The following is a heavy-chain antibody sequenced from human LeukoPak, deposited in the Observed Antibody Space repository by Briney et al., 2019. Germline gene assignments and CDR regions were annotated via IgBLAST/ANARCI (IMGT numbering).Heavy chain of an antibody. J-gene: IGHJ4*02. V-gene: IGHV3-11*04. CDR1: GFTFSDYY. CDR2: ISSSGSTI. Sequence: PGGSLRLSCAASGFTFSDYYMSWIRQAPGKGLEWVSYISSSGSTIYYADSVKGRFTISRDNSKNTLYLQMNSLRAEDTAVYYCAKGHYYDSSGYSPLGYWGQGTLVTVSS. D-gene: IGHD3-22*01. CDR3: AKGHYYDSSGYSPLGY.